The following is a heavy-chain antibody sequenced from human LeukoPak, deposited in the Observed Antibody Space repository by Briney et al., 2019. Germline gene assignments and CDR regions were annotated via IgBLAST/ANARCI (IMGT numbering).Heavy chain of an antibody. D-gene: IGHD3-10*01. CDR2: INSDESST. V-gene: IGHV3-74*01. CDR1: GFTFSSYW. J-gene: IGHJ4*02. CDR3: AREIPYYPDY. Sequence: PGGSLRLSCSAYGFTFSSYWMHWVRQAPGKGLVWVSRINSDESSTSYADSVKGRFTISRDNAKNTLYLQMNSLRAEDTAVYYCAREIPYYPDYWGQGTLVTVSS.